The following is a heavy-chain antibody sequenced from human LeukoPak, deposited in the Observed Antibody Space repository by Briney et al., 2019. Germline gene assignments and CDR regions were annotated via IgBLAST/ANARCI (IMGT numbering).Heavy chain of an antibody. CDR2: IKQDGSEK. CDR3: ARGVWHLLLLDY. V-gene: IGHV3-7*04. Sequence: GGSLRLSCAASGFTFSNYWMSWVRQAPGKGLEWVANIKQDGSEKYYVDSVKGRFTISRDNAKNSLYPQMNSLRAEDTAVYYCARGVWHLLLLDYWGQGTLVTVSP. CDR1: GFTFSNYW. D-gene: IGHD3-16*01. J-gene: IGHJ4*02.